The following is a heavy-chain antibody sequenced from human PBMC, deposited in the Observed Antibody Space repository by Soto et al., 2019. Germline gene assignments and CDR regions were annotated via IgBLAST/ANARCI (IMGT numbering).Heavy chain of an antibody. J-gene: IGHJ4*02. Sequence: QVQLVESGGGVVQPGRSLRLSCAASGFTFSSYAMHWVRQAPGKGLEWVAVISYDGSNKYYADSVKGRFTISRDNSKNTLYLQMNSLRAEDTAVYYCARDTHRGVITGVDYWGQLTLVTVSS. CDR1: GFTFSSYA. CDR2: ISYDGSNK. CDR3: ARDTHRGVITGVDY. V-gene: IGHV3-30-3*01. D-gene: IGHD3-10*01.